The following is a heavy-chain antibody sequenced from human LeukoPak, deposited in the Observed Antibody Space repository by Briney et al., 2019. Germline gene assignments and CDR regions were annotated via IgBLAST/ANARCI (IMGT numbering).Heavy chain of an antibody. CDR2: ISWDGFST. Sequence: GGSLRLSCAACGFTFDDYTMHWVRQTPGKGLEWISLISWDGFSTYYAASVKGRFTISRDNSKSYLYLQMDALTADDSGLYYCEKPDGPSIEAYYFDSWGQGTLVTVSS. V-gene: IGHV3-43*01. CDR1: GFTFDDYT. CDR3: EKPDGPSIEAYYFDS. J-gene: IGHJ4*02. D-gene: IGHD5-24*01.